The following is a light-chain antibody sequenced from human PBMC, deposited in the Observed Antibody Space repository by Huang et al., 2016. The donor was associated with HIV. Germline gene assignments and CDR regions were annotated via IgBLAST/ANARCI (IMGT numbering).Light chain of an antibody. CDR1: QTIGTY. Sequence: EIVLTQSPVTLSLSPGDRANLSCRASQTIGTYLAWYQQKSGQAPRLLIYDASNTAAGIPARFSASGSETDFTLTIDSLDSDDFAIYYCQQRSKWPLTFGGGTKVEMK. CDR2: DAS. J-gene: IGKJ4*01. CDR3: QQRSKWPLT. V-gene: IGKV3-11*01.